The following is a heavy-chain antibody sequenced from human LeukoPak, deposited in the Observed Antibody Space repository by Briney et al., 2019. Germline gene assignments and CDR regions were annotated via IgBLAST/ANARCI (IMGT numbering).Heavy chain of an antibody. CDR3: ARGGVGDGYDAGFDY. V-gene: IGHV4-39*07. J-gene: IGHJ4*02. CDR2: IYYSGST. CDR1: GGSISSSSYY. Sequence: SETLSLTCTVSGGSISSSSYYWGWIRQPPGKGLEWIGSIYYSGSTYYNPSLKSRVTISVDTSKNQFSLKLSSVTAADTAVYYCARGGVGDGYDAGFDYWGQGTLVTVSS. D-gene: IGHD5-12*01.